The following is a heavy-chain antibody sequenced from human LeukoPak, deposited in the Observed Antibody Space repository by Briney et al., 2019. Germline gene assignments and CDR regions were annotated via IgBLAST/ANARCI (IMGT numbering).Heavy chain of an antibody. D-gene: IGHD1-26*01. CDR1: GFTFSSYA. CDR3: AKDLAKLVIYDAFDI. J-gene: IGHJ3*02. CDR2: ISGSGGST. Sequence: GGSPRLSCAASGFTFSSYAMSWVRQAPGKGLEWVSAISGSGGSTYYADSVKGRFTISRDNSKNTLYLQMNSLRAEDTAVYYCAKDLAKLVIYDAFDIWGQGTMVTVSS. V-gene: IGHV3-23*01.